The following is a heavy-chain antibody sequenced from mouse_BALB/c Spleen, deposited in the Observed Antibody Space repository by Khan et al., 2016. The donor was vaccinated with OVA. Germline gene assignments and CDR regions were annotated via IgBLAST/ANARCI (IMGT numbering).Heavy chain of an antibody. CDR2: IDHENGNS. Sequence: VQLQQSGAELVRPGALVKLSCKGSGFNIKDYYMQRVKQRPEQGLEWIGWIDHENGNSIYDPKVQGKVNISADTYSNQAYLQLSRLTSEDTAVYYCARSILPYFDYWDQGTTLTVSS. V-gene: IGHV14-1*02. D-gene: IGHD2-3*01. CDR3: ARSILPYFDY. J-gene: IGHJ2*01. CDR1: GFNIKDYY.